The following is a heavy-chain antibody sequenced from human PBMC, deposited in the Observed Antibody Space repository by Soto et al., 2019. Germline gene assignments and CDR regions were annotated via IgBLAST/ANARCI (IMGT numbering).Heavy chain of an antibody. V-gene: IGHV1-3*01. J-gene: IGHJ5*02. Sequence: ASVKVSCKASGYSFTSYAMHWVRQAPGQRLEWMGWINAGNGNTKYSQKFQGRVTITRDTSASTAYMELSSLRSEDTAVYYCARDPESVMYYDFWSGYWFDPWGQGTLVTVSS. CDR1: GYSFTSYA. D-gene: IGHD3-3*01. CDR3: ARDPESVMYYDFWSGYWFDP. CDR2: INAGNGNT.